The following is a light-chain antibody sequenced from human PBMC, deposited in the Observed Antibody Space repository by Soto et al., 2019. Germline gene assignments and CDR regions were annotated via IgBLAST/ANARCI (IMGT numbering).Light chain of an antibody. V-gene: IGKV3-20*01. CDR2: GSS. J-gene: IGKJ2*01. CDR1: QSVSNNY. CDR3: QQYGSSPPYT. Sequence: EVVLTQSPGTLSLSPGERATLSCRASQSVSNNYLAWYQQKPGQSPKLLIFGSSDRATGIPDRFSGSGSGKDFTLTISSLEHEDFAVYYCQQYGSSPPYTFGQGTKLEIK.